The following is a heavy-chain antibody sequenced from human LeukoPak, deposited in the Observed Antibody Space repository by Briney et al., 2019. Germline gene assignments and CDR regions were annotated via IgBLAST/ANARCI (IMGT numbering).Heavy chain of an antibody. CDR3: ARNGVATLYYYYMDV. Sequence: SXXLSLTCTVSGGSISSYYWSWIRQPAGKGMEWIGRIYTSGSSNYNPSLKTRVTMSVDTSKNQFSLKLSSVTAADTAVYYCARNGVATLYYYYMDVWGKGTTVTVSS. D-gene: IGHD5-12*01. V-gene: IGHV4-4*07. CDR2: IYTSGSS. J-gene: IGHJ6*03. CDR1: GGSISSYY.